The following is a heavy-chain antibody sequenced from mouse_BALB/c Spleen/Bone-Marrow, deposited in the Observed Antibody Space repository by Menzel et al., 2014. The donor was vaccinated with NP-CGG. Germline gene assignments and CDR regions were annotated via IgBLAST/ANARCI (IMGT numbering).Heavy chain of an antibody. CDR2: IWAGGST. D-gene: IGHD1-1*01. Sequence: VQLVESGPGLVAPSQSLYITCTVPGFSLTSYGVHWVRQPPGKGLEWLGVIWAGGSTNYNLALMSRLRISTANSTSQVLLKMNGRQADGTAMYYCARDYVSSYYAMDCWGQGTSVTVSS. CDR1: GFSLTSYG. V-gene: IGHV2-9*02. CDR3: ARDYVSSYYAMDC. J-gene: IGHJ4*01.